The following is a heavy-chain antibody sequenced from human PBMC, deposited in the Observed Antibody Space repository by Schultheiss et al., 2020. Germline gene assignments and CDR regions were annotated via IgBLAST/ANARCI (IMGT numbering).Heavy chain of an antibody. CDR3: ARDPQKISSWFDYYYYGMDV. D-gene: IGHD6-13*01. J-gene: IGHJ6*02. CDR1: GYTFTNNG. V-gene: IGHV1-18*01. Sequence: ASVKVSCKASGYTFTNNGITWVRQAPGQGLEWMGWISAYNGNTNYAQKLQGRVTMTTDTSTSTAYMELRSLRSDDTAVYYCARDPQKISSWFDYYYYGMDVWGQGTTVTVSS. CDR2: ISAYNGNT.